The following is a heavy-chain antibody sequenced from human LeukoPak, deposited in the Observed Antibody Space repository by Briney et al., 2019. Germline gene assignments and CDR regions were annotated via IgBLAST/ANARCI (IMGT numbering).Heavy chain of an antibody. CDR2: INPNSGGT. CDR3: ARRGGKNYGDYVLYYSYMDV. Sequence: GASVKVSCKASGYTFTGYYMHWVRQAPGQGLEWMGWINPNSGGTNYAQKFQGRVTMTTDTSTGTAYMELRSLRSDDTAVYYCARRGGKNYGDYVLYYSYMDVWGKGTTVTVSS. J-gene: IGHJ6*03. V-gene: IGHV1-2*02. D-gene: IGHD4-17*01. CDR1: GYTFTGYY.